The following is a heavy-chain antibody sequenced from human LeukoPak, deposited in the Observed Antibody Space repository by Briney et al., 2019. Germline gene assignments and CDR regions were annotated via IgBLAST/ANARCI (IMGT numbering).Heavy chain of an antibody. CDR1: GFTFDDYA. CDR2: IYSGGST. CDR3: ARDGNMSPAFDI. J-gene: IGHJ3*02. Sequence: GGSLRLSCAASGFTFDDYAMHWVRQAPGKGLEWVSVIYSGGSTYYADSVKGRFTISRDNSKNTLYLQMNSLRAEDTAVYYCARDGNMSPAFDIWGQGTMVTVSS. V-gene: IGHV3-66*01. D-gene: IGHD2/OR15-2a*01.